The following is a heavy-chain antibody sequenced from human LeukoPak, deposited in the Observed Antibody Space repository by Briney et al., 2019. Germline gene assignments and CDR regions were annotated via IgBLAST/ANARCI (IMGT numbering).Heavy chain of an antibody. J-gene: IGHJ4*02. CDR1: GYTFTGYY. CDR2: INPNSGGT. Sequence: ASVKVSCKASGYTFTGYYMHWVRQAPGQGLEWMGWINPNSGGTNYAQKFQGRVTMTRDTSISTAYMELSRLRSEDTAVYYCARDRPGGCYIDYWGQGTLVTVSS. V-gene: IGHV1-2*02. CDR3: ARDRPGGCYIDY. D-gene: IGHD6-6*01.